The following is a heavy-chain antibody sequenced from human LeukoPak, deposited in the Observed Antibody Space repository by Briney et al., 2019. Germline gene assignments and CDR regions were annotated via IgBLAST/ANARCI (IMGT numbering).Heavy chain of an antibody. D-gene: IGHD2-21*02. Sequence: GGSLRLSCAPSGFTFSTYWMGWVRQAPGKGLEWLANINQGGSEKYYVDSVKGRFTISRDNAKNSLFLQMNSLRAEDTAVYYCARGVGDLWGQGTLVTVSS. J-gene: IGHJ4*02. V-gene: IGHV3-7*01. CDR1: GFTFSTYW. CDR2: INQGGSEK. CDR3: ARGVGDL.